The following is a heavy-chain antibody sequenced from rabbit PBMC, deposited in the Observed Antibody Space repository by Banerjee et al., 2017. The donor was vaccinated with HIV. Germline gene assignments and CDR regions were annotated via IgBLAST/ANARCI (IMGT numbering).Heavy chain of an antibody. D-gene: IGHD1-1*01. V-gene: IGHV1S7*01. CDR2: IDPVFGST. CDR1: GFDFSSHY. J-gene: IGHJ4*01. CDR3: ARDLGYASSSGHYFIWAL. Sequence: QLEESGGGLVQPGGSLKLSCKGSGFDFSSHYMSWVRQAPGKGLEWIGYIDPVFGSTYYASWVNGRFTISSHNAQNTVDLQMNSLTAADTATYFCARDLGYASSSGHYFIWALWGPGTLVTVS.